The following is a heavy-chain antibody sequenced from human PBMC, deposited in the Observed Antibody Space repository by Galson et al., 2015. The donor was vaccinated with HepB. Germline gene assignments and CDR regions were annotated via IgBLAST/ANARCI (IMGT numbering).Heavy chain of an antibody. V-gene: IGHV1-18*04. Sequence: SGAEVKNPGASVKVSCKASGYSFTSYGINWMRQAPGQGLEWMGWISAYNGHTTYAQKVQGRVTMTTDTPTTTAYMELRSLRSDDTAVYYCARLEMKWGSDWYFSSYSDYWGQGTLVTVSS. J-gene: IGHJ4*02. CDR3: ARLEMKWGSDWYFSSYSDY. D-gene: IGHD6-19*01. CDR1: GYSFTSYG. CDR2: ISAYNGHT.